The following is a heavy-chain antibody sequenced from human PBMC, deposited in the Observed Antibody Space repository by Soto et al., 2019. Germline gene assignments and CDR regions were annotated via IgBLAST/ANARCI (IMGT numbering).Heavy chain of an antibody. CDR2: IWYDGTSE. CDR3: ARPFSDGSGSYYPFDY. CDR1: GFTFTSYG. Sequence: AGSLSLSCAASGFTFTSYGMHWVRQAPVKGLEWVAVIWYDGTSEHYADSVKVRFTISRDNSKNMLFLQMNSLRAEDTAVYYCARPFSDGSGSYYPFDYWGRGTLVTVSS. D-gene: IGHD3-10*01. J-gene: IGHJ4*02. V-gene: IGHV3-33*01.